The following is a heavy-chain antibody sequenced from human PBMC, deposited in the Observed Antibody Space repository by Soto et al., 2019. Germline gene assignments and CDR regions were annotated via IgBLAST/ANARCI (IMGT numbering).Heavy chain of an antibody. J-gene: IGHJ6*02. CDR3: ARMSITMIRGSYYGMDV. V-gene: IGHV1-18*01. CDR2: ISAYNGNT. D-gene: IGHD3-22*01. CDR1: GYTLTSYG. Sequence: QVQLVQSGAEVKKPGASVKVSCKASGYTLTSYGISWVRQAPGQGLEWMGWISAYNGNTNYAQKLQGRVTMTTDTSTSTAYMELRSLRSDDTAVYYCARMSITMIRGSYYGMDVWGQGTTVTVSS.